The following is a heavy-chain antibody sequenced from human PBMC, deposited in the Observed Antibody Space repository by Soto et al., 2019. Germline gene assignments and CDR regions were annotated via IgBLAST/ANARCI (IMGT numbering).Heavy chain of an antibody. CDR1: GFTVSSNY. CDR2: IYSGGST. Sequence: GGSLRLSCAASGFTVSSNYMSWVRQAPGKGLEWVSVIYSGGSTYYADSVKGRFTISRDNSKNTLYLQMNSLRAEDTAVYYCARDNADIVATTSYYYYGMDVWGQGTKVTGSS. V-gene: IGHV3-66*01. CDR3: ARDNADIVATTSYYYYGMDV. D-gene: IGHD5-12*01. J-gene: IGHJ6*02.